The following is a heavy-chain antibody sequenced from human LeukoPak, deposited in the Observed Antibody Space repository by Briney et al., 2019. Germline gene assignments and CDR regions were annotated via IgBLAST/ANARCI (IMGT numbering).Heavy chain of an antibody. Sequence: GGSLRLSCAASGFTFSSNSMNWVRQAPGKGLEWVSSISSSSSYIYYADSVKGRFTISRDNAKNSLYLQMNSLRAEDTAVYYCARSSSSWYYFDYWGQGTLVTVSS. J-gene: IGHJ4*02. D-gene: IGHD6-13*01. CDR2: ISSSSSYI. V-gene: IGHV3-21*04. CDR1: GFTFSSNS. CDR3: ARSSSSWYYFDY.